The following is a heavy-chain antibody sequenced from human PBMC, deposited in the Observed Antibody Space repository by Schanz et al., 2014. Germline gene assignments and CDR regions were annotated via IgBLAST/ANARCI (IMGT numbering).Heavy chain of an antibody. J-gene: IGHJ4*02. CDR1: GFTFSSYW. CDR2: IKHDGGEK. V-gene: IGHV3-7*01. D-gene: IGHD5-12*01. Sequence: EVQLVESGGGLVQPGGSLRLSWAASGFTFSSYWMSWVRQAPGKGLEGVANIKHDGGEKYYVDSLKGRFTISRDNAKNSLYLQMSSLRAEDTAVYYCVRIYSGYSGGYLDYWGQGTLVTVSS. CDR3: VRIYSGYSGGYLDY.